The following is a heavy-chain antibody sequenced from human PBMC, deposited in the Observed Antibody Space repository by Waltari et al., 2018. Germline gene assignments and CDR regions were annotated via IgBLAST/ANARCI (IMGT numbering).Heavy chain of an antibody. Sequence: QVQLQESGPGLVKPSGTLSLTCAVSGGSISSSNWWSWVRQPPGKGLEWIGEIYHSGSTNYNPSLKSRVTISVDKSKNQFSLKLSSVTAADTAVYYCARGRGYCSSTSCYPGGMDVWGQGTTVTVSS. J-gene: IGHJ6*02. V-gene: IGHV4-4*02. CDR1: GGSISSSNW. D-gene: IGHD2-2*01. CDR2: IYHSGST. CDR3: ARGRGYCSSTSCYPGGMDV.